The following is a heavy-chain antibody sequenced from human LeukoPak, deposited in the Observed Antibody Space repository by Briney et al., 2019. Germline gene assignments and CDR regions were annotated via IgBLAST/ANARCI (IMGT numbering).Heavy chain of an antibody. J-gene: IGHJ4*02. CDR3: AKDLRGCSSTSCYPGY. CDR2: ISYDGSNK. Sequence: GGSLRLSCAASGFTFSSYGMHWVRQAPGKGLEWVAVISYDGSNKYYADSVKGRSTISRDNSKSTLYLQMNSLRAEDTAVYYCAKDLRGCSSTSCYPGYWGQGTLVTVSS. V-gene: IGHV3-30*18. CDR1: GFTFSSYG. D-gene: IGHD2-2*01.